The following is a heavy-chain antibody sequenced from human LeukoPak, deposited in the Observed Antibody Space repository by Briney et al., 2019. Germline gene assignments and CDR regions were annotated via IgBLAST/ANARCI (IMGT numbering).Heavy chain of an antibody. D-gene: IGHD2-2*01. V-gene: IGHV3-23*01. CDR2: ISGSGGST. J-gene: IGHJ6*03. Sequence: PGGSLRLSCAASGFTCSSYAMSWVRQAPGKGLEWVSAISGSGGSTYYADSVKGRFTISRDNSKNTLYLQMNSLRAEDTAVYYCAKLFRDCSSTSCSNYYYYYMDVWGKGTTVTVSS. CDR3: AKLFRDCSSTSCSNYYYYYMDV. CDR1: GFTCSSYA.